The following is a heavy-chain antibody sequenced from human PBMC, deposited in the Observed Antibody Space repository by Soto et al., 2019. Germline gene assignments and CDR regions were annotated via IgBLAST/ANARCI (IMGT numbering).Heavy chain of an antibody. CDR2: IYPGDSDT. Sequence: PGEPLKISWKGSGYSFTSYWIGWVLQMPGKGLEGMGIIYPGDSDTRYSPSFQGQVTISADKSISTAYLQWSSLKASDTAMYYCARSNGEQLELPRHSFDPWGQGTPVTVSS. J-gene: IGHJ5*02. D-gene: IGHD6-13*01. CDR1: GYSFTSYW. V-gene: IGHV5-51*01. CDR3: ARSNGEQLELPRHSFDP.